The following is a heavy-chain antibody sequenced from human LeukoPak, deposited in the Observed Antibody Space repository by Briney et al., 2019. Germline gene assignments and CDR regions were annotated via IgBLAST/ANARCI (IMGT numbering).Heavy chain of an antibody. CDR1: GFTFSSYA. J-gene: IGHJ4*02. Sequence: GGSLRLSCAASGFTFSSYAMSWVRLAPGKGLEWVSTVDHSFGTTHYADSVEGRFTISRDNAKNSLYLQMNSLRAEDTAVYYCARAYDYVWGSYRYTSSFDYWGQGTLVTVSS. V-gene: IGHV3-23*01. CDR3: ARAYDYVWGSYRYTSSFDY. D-gene: IGHD3-16*02. CDR2: VDHSFGTT.